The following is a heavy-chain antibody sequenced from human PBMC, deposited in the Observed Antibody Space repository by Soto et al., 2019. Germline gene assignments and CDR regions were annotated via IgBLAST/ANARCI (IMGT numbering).Heavy chain of an antibody. CDR1: GDSISSSY. Sequence: SETLSLTCTVSGDSISSSYWSWIRQSPGKGLEWIGYIYYSGFTNYNPSLKSRVTISVDTSKNQFSLKLSSVTAADTAVYYCASGASNYDILTGYYTDPAFDYWGQGTLVTVSS. J-gene: IGHJ4*02. V-gene: IGHV4-59*08. CDR2: IYYSGFT. CDR3: ASGASNYDILTGYYTDPAFDY. D-gene: IGHD3-9*01.